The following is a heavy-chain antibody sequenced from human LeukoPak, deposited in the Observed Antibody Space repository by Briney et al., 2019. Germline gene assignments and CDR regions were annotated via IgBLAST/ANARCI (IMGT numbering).Heavy chain of an antibody. CDR1: GGSISSYY. J-gene: IGHJ4*02. Sequence: SETLSLTCTVSGGSISSYYWSWIRQPPGKGLEWIGYIYYSGSTNYNPSLKSRVTISVDTSKNQFSLKLSSVTAADTAVYYCARGRGGGYCSSTSCYDVDYWGQGTLVTVSS. CDR3: ARGRGGGYCSSTSCYDVDY. V-gene: IGHV4-59*08. CDR2: IYYSGST. D-gene: IGHD2-2*01.